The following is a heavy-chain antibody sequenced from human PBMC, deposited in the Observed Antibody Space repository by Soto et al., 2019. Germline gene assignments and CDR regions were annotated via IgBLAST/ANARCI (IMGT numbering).Heavy chain of an antibody. V-gene: IGHV4-30-4*01. CDR2: IYYSGSP. Sequence: PSETLSLTCTVSNGSISSGDYYWSWFRQPPGKGLEWIAYIYYSGSPYYSPSLKNRVTISVDTSKNHFSLKLTSVTAADTAVYYCARASVRGVPIMFNLFDLWGQRSLDTGSS. J-gene: IGHJ5*02. CDR3: ARASVRGVPIMFNLFDL. D-gene: IGHD3-10*01. CDR1: NGSISSGDYY.